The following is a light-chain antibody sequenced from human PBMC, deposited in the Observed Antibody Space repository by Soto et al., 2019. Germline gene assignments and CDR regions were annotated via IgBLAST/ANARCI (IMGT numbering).Light chain of an antibody. J-gene: IGLJ3*02. CDR1: SSDVGGYNY. Sequence: QSALTQPASVSGSPGQSITISCTGTSSDVGGYNYVSWYQQHPGKAPKLMIYDVSNRPSGVSNRFSGSKSGNTASLTISGLQAEDEADYYCSSYTSSSWGVFGGGTTLTVL. CDR2: DVS. CDR3: SSYTSSSWGV. V-gene: IGLV2-14*01.